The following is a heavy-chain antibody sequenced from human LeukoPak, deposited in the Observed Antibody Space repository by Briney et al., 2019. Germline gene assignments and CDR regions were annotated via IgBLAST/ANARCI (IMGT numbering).Heavy chain of an antibody. D-gene: IGHD6-19*01. J-gene: IGHJ5*02. Sequence: ASVKVSCKASGYSFSNYYMNWVRQAPGEGLEWMGIINPRGGSANYAQRFQGRVTMTRDTSTSTVYMELSSLRSEDTAVYYCARGGSGWYLLDWFDPWGQGTLVTVSS. CDR2: INPRGGSA. CDR1: GYSFSNYY. CDR3: ARGGSGWYLLDWFDP. V-gene: IGHV1-46*01.